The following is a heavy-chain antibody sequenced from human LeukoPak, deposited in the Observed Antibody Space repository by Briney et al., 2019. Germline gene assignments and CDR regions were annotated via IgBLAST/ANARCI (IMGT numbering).Heavy chain of an antibody. J-gene: IGHJ4*02. CDR3: ARRAGYGEYVWIDY. V-gene: IGHV4-34*01. D-gene: IGHD3-16*01. CDR2: INHSGST. CDR1: GGSFSGYY. Sequence: SSETLSLTCAVYGGSFSGYYWSWIRQPPGKGLEWIGEINHSGSTNYNPSLKSRVTISVDTSKNQFSLKLSSVTAADTAVYYCARRAGYGEYVWIDYWGQGTLVIVSS.